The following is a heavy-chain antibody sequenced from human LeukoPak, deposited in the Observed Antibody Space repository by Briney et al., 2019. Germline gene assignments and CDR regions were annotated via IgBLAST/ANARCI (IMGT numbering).Heavy chain of an antibody. CDR2: INHSGST. CDR1: GGSFSGYY. V-gene: IGHV4-34*01. J-gene: IGHJ6*03. D-gene: IGHD3-10*01. CDR3: ARLFYYYYYMDV. Sequence: PSETLSLTCAVYGGSFSGYYWSWIRQPPGKGLGWIGEINHSGSTNYNPSLKSRVTISVDTSKNQFSLKLSSVTAADTAVYYCARLFYYYYYMDVWGKGTTVTVSS.